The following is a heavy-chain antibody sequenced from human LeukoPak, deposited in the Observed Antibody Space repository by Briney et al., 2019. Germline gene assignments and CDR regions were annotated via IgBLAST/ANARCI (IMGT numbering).Heavy chain of an antibody. CDR3: ARDRIARVFGVVKEYYGMDV. Sequence: SETLSLTCAVYGGSFSGYYWSWIRQPPGKGLEWIGEINHGGSTNYNPSLKSRVTISVDTSKNQFSLKLSSVTAEDTAVYYCARDRIARVFGVVKEYYGMDVWGQGTTVTVSS. J-gene: IGHJ6*02. CDR1: GGSFSGYY. V-gene: IGHV4-34*01. CDR2: INHGGST. D-gene: IGHD3-3*01.